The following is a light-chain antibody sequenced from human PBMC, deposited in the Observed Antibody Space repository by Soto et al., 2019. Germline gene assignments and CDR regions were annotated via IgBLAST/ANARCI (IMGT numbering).Light chain of an antibody. Sequence: EIVLTQSPGTLSLSPGERATLSCRASQSVSSTYLAWYQQKPGQAPRLLIYGASSRATGIPARFSGSGSGRDFTLTISRLEPEDFAVYYCHQFSSSPLTFGGGTKVEIK. CDR1: QSVSSTY. CDR2: GAS. J-gene: IGKJ4*01. V-gene: IGKV3-20*01. CDR3: HQFSSSPLT.